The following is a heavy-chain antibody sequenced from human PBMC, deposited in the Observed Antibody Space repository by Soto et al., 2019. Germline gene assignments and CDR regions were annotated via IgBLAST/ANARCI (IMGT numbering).Heavy chain of an antibody. J-gene: IGHJ3*02. CDR2: IWHDGSNT. D-gene: IGHD3-9*01. CDR3: ATEIDWLHAFDI. V-gene: IGHV3-33*01. CDR1: GFTFSTYG. Sequence: QVQLVEFGGGVVQPGRSLRLSCAASGFTFSTYGMHWVRQAPDKGLEWVAHIWHDGSNTYYTDSVKGRFTISRDNSKNTLYLQMNSLRAEDTAVYYCATEIDWLHAFDIGGQGTMVTVSS.